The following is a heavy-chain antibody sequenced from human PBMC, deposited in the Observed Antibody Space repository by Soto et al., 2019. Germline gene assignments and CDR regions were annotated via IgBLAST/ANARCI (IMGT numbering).Heavy chain of an antibody. V-gene: IGHV3-30-3*01. J-gene: IGHJ4*02. D-gene: IGHD1-20*01. CDR2: ISYDGGNQ. CDR1: GFTFSSYP. Sequence: QVQVVESGGGVVQPGRSLRLSCEASGFTFSSYPMHWVRQAPGKGLEWVTVISYDGGNQYYADSVKGRFTISRDNSKDTLYLQMHSLRSDDTAVSFCARGPITQTSFIDHWGQGTLVTVSS. CDR3: ARGPITQTSFIDH.